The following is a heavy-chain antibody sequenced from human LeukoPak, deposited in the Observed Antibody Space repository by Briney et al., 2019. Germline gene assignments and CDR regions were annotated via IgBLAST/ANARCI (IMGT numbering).Heavy chain of an antibody. Sequence: GGSLRLSCAASGFTFSSYWMSWVRQAPGKGLEWVSGISWNSGSIGYADSVKGRFTISRDNAKNSLYLQMNSLRAEDTALYYCALRRLGSFDYWGQGTLVTVSS. D-gene: IGHD3-3*01. J-gene: IGHJ4*02. CDR3: ALRRLGSFDY. V-gene: IGHV3-9*01. CDR2: ISWNSGSI. CDR1: GFTFSSYW.